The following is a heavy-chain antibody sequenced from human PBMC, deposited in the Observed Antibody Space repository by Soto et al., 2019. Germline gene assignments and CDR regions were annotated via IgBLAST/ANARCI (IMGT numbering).Heavy chain of an antibody. Sequence: KTSETLSLTCAVYGGSFSGYYWSWIRQPPGKGLEWIGEINHSGSTNYNPSLKSRVTISVDTSKNQFSLKLSSVTAADTAVYYCARGIIAAWPRYYYYGMDVWGQGTTFTVS. CDR2: INHSGST. CDR1: GGSFSGYY. CDR3: ARGIIAAWPRYYYYGMDV. D-gene: IGHD6-13*01. V-gene: IGHV4-34*01. J-gene: IGHJ6*02.